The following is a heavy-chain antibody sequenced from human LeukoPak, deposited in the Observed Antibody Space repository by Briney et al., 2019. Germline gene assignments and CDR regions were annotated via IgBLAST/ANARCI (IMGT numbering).Heavy chain of an antibody. J-gene: IGHJ4*02. V-gene: IGHV1-18*01. CDR3: ARDYDILTGYYLPFDY. CDR2: ISAYNGNT. CDR1: GYTFTSYG. Sequence: ASVKVSCKASGYTFTSYGISWVRQAPGQGLEWMGWISAYNGNTNYAQKLQGRVTMTTDTSTSTAYMELSRLRSDDTAVYYCARDYDILTGYYLPFDYWGQGTLVTVSS. D-gene: IGHD3-9*01.